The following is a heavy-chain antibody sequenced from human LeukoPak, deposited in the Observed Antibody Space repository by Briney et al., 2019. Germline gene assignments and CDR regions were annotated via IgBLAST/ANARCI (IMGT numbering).Heavy chain of an antibody. J-gene: IGHJ4*02. Sequence: SVKVSCKASGYTFTSYAISWVRQAPGQGLEWMGGIIPIFGTANYAQKFQGRVTITTDESTSTAYMELSSLRSEDTAVYYCASPKGSSGREAYWGQGTLVTVSS. CDR2: IIPIFGTA. CDR1: GYTFTSYA. V-gene: IGHV1-69*05. D-gene: IGHD6-19*01. CDR3: ASPKGSSGREAY.